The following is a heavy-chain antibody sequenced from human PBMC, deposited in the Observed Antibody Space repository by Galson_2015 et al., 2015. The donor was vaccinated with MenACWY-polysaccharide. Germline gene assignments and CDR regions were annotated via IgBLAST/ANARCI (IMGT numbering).Heavy chain of an antibody. CDR3: ARTIVGPGSYDAFDI. CDR2: IWYDGRKE. D-gene: IGHD1-26*01. Sequence: SLRLSCAASGFNFNNHGMHWVRQAPGKGLEWVALIWYDGRKEYYAGSVKGRFTISKDNSKNTVYLQMDSLRAEDTAVYYCARTIVGPGSYDAFDIWGQGTMVTVSS. CDR1: GFNFNNHG. V-gene: IGHV3-33*01. J-gene: IGHJ3*02.